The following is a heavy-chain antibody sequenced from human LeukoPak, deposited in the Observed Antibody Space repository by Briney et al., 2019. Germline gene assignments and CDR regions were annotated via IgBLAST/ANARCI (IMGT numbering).Heavy chain of an antibody. CDR1: GGSISSTNYY. Sequence: SETLSLTCTVSGGSISSTNYYWGWIRQSPGKGLEWIGYISYSGTTYYNPSLRSRVTIFVDTSKNQFSLNLSSVTAADTALHYCARLAAEAGTSVSFDFWGQGTMVTVSS. CDR3: ARLAAEAGTSVSFDF. D-gene: IGHD6-19*01. J-gene: IGHJ3*01. CDR2: ISYSGTT. V-gene: IGHV4-39*01.